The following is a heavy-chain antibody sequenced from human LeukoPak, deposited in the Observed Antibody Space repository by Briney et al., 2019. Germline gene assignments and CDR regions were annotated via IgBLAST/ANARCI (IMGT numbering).Heavy chain of an antibody. CDR2: INPSGGST. CDR3: ARAVGGRDGYKERFDP. D-gene: IGHD5-24*01. Sequence: ASVKVPCKASGYTFTSYYMHWVRQAPGQGLEWMGIINPSGGSTSYAQKFQGRVTMTRDTSTSTVYMELSSLRSEDTAVYYCARAVGGRDGYKERFDPWGQGTLVTVSS. J-gene: IGHJ5*02. CDR1: GYTFTSYY. V-gene: IGHV1-46*01.